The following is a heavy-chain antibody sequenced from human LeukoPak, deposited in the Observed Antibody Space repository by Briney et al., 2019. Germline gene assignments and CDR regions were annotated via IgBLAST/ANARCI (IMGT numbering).Heavy chain of an antibody. CDR1: GFTFGDHA. CDR2: IRGKAYGGTT. CDR3: TRGPIQQWLYYGMDV. J-gene: IGHJ6*02. V-gene: IGHV3-49*04. Sequence: GRSLRLSCTASGFTFGDHAMSWVRQAPGKGLEWVGFIRGKAYGGTTEYAASVKGRFTISRDDSKSIAYLQMNSLKTEDTAVYYYTRGPIQQWLYYGMDVWGQGTTVTVSS. D-gene: IGHD5-18*01.